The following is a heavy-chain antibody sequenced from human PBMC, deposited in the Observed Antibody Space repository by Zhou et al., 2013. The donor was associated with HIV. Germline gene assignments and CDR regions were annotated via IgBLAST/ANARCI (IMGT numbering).Heavy chain of an antibody. CDR2: INPNSGGT. CDR3: ARVSWKQRFWEFDN. CDR1: GYTFTNNY. V-gene: IGHV1-2*02. Sequence: LVQSATEVNRPGASVTISCQTSGYTFTNNYIHWVRQAPGQGLEWMGWINPNSGGTNYAQKFQGRVTMTRDTSMTTAHMELSSLTSDDTAVYFCARVSWKQRFWEFDNWGQGTLVSVSS. J-gene: IGHJ4*02. D-gene: IGHD3-16*01.